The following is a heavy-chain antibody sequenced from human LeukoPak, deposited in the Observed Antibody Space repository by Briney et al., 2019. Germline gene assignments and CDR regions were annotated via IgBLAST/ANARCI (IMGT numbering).Heavy chain of an antibody. CDR1: GFTFSSYT. V-gene: IGHV3-64D*09. CDR2: ININGGRT. Sequence: GGSLRLSCSVSGFTFSSYTMHWVRQAPGKGLEYVSSININGGRTYYADSVKGRFTISRDNSKNTLYLQMSSLRAEDTAVYYCVKDKWIDHWGQGTLVTASP. J-gene: IGHJ4*02. D-gene: IGHD2-8*01. CDR3: VKDKWIDH.